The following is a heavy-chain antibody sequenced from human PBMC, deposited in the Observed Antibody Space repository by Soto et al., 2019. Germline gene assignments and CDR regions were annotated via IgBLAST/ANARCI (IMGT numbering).Heavy chain of an antibody. J-gene: IGHJ4*02. Sequence: QLQLQESGSGLVKPSQTLSLTCAVSGGSISSGGYSWSWIRQPPGKGLEWIGYIYHSGSTYYNPSLGSRVTISVDRPNTQFSLKLGSVTAADTAVYYCAAGGGLPRDHWGQGTLVTVAS. CDR2: IYHSGST. D-gene: IGHD5-12*01. CDR1: GGSISSGGYS. V-gene: IGHV4-30-2*01. CDR3: AAGGGLPRDH.